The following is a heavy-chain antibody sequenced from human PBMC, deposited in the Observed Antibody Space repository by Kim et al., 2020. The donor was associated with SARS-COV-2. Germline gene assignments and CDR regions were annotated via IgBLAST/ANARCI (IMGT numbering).Heavy chain of an antibody. CDR3: VREIPISFYFDY. D-gene: IGHD2-21*01. Sequence: TLYAKEFQGRITMTRDTPTTTGYMELSSLTPEDTAVYYCVREIPISFYFDYWGQGTLVAVSS. J-gene: IGHJ4*01. CDR2: T. V-gene: IGHV1-46*01.